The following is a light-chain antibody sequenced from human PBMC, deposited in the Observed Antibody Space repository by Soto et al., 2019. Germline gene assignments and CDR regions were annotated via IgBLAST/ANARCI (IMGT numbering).Light chain of an antibody. CDR2: GNS. CDR3: QSYDSSLSGCV. Sequence: SVLTQPPSVSGAPGQRVTISCTGSSSNIGAGYDVHWYQQLPGTAPKLLIYGNSNRPSGVPDRFSGSKSGTSASLAITGLQAEDEADYYCQSYDSSLSGCVFGGGTKVTVL. V-gene: IGLV1-40*01. J-gene: IGLJ3*02. CDR1: SSNIGAGYD.